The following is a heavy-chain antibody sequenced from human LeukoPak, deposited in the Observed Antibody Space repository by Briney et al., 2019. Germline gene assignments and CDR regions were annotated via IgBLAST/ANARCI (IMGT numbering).Heavy chain of an antibody. V-gene: IGHV4-34*01. Sequence: PSETLSLTCAVYGGSFSGYYWSWIRQPPGKGLEWIGEINHSGSTNYNPSLKSRVTISVDTSKNQFSLKLSSVTAADTAVYYCARWAHGMDVWGQGTTVTVSS. CDR3: ARWAHGMDV. CDR1: GGSFSGYY. CDR2: INHSGST. J-gene: IGHJ6*02.